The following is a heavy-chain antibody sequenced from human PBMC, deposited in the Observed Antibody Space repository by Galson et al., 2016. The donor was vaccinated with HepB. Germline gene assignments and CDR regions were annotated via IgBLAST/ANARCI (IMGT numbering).Heavy chain of an antibody. D-gene: IGHD6-13*01. CDR1: GGSISNYY. J-gene: IGHJ4*02. CDR2: IYDSGST. V-gene: IGHV4-59*01. Sequence: LSLTCTVSGGSISNYYWNWIRQPPGKGLEWIGYIYDSGSTNYNPSLKSRVSISVDTSKNQFSLRLTSVTAADTAVYFCARDLSSSWTGGFDHWGQGTLVTVSS. CDR3: ARDLSSSWTGGFDH.